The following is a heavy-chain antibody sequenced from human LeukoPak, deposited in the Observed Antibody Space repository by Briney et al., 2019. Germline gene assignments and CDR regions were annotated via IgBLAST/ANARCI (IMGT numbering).Heavy chain of an antibody. J-gene: IGHJ4*02. D-gene: IGHD3-9*01. Sequence: ASVKVSCKASGYTFTSYYMHWVRQAPGQGLEWMGIINPSGGSTSYAQKFQGRVTMTRDTSTSTVYMELSSLRSKDTAVYYWARDASPADILTGYCDYWGQGTLVTVSS. CDR2: INPSGGST. V-gene: IGHV1-46*01. CDR1: GYTFTSYY. CDR3: ARDASPADILTGYCDY.